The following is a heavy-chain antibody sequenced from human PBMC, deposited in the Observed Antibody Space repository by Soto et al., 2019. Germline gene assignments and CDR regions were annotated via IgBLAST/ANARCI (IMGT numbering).Heavy chain of an antibody. Sequence: SETPSLTCPVSGCSISSSSYYWGWVRPPPGKGLEWIGSIYYSGSTYYNPSLKSRVTISVDTSKNQFSLKLSSVTAADTAVYYCACIFSGGYGYGFYYYGMDVWGQGTTVTVSS. J-gene: IGHJ6*02. CDR2: IYYSGST. D-gene: IGHD5-18*01. CDR3: ACIFSGGYGYGFYYYGMDV. V-gene: IGHV4-39*05. CDR1: GCSISSSSYY.